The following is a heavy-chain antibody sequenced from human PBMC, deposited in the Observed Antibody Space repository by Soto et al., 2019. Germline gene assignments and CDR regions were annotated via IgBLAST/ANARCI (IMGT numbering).Heavy chain of an antibody. Sequence: GESLKISCKGSGYIFTDHCIDWVRQMPGKGLEWVGIIYPGDSDVRYSPSFQGQVTISVDKSTSTAYLQWNNLKASDTAIYYCARPQSLGSRYIGADVWGQGTTVTVSS. CDR3: ARPQSLGSRYIGADV. V-gene: IGHV5-51*01. CDR1: GYIFTDHC. J-gene: IGHJ6*02. D-gene: IGHD1-1*01. CDR2: IYPGDSDV.